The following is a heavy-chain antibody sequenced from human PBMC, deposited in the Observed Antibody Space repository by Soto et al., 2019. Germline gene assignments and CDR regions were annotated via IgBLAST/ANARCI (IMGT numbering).Heavy chain of an antibody. J-gene: IGHJ5*02. Sequence: SETLSLTCSVSGDSVSSYNYYWSWIRQSPGKGLEWIGYIYSSGSTNYNPSLKSRVTISVDTSKNQFSLKLSSVTAADTAVYYCARRTERSYYDILTGYYKARWFDPWGQGTLVTVSS. CDR2: IYSSGST. CDR1: GDSVSSYNYY. CDR3: ARRTERSYYDILTGYYKARWFDP. V-gene: IGHV4-61*01. D-gene: IGHD3-9*01.